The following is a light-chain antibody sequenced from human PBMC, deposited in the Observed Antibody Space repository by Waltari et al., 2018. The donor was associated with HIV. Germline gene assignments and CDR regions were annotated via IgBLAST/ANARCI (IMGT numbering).Light chain of an antibody. V-gene: IGKV3-20*01. J-gene: IGKJ2*01. Sequence: IVLTQSPDPLSLSPVERATLSCRASQRISRTFLAWYQKNPGQAPRLRIYGATSRATGVPDRFTGGGSGTDFTLNVTRLEPEDFALYYCQQYGNSPYTFGQGTNLE. CDR2: GAT. CDR1: QRISRTF. CDR3: QQYGNSPYT.